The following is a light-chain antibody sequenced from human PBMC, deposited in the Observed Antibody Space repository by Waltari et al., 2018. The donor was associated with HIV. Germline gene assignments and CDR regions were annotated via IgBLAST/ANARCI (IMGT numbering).Light chain of an antibody. CDR1: QSINNW. CDR3: QQYYNYRWT. CDR2: KAS. V-gene: IGKV1-5*03. Sequence: DIQMTQSPSTLSASVGDRVTITYRASQSINNWLAWYQQKPGKAPKVLIYKASSLESGVPSRFSGSGSGTEFTLTISSLQPDDFATYYCQQYYNYRWTFGQGTRVEIK. J-gene: IGKJ1*01.